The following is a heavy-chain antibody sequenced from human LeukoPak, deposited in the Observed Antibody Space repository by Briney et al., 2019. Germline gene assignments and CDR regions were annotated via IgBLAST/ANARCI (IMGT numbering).Heavy chain of an antibody. CDR3: ARDRGYSYAFDY. V-gene: IGHV4-4*07. J-gene: IGHJ4*02. CDR2: IYTSGSP. Sequence: SETLSLTCTVSGRSISSYYWLWIRQPAGKGMEWIGRIYTSGSPNYNPSLKSRVTMSVDTSKNQSSLKLSSVTAADTAVYYCARDRGYSYAFDYWGQGTLVTVSS. D-gene: IGHD5-18*01. CDR1: GRSISSYY.